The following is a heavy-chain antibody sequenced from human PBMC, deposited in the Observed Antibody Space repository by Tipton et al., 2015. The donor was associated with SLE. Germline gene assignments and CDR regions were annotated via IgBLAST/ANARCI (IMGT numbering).Heavy chain of an antibody. CDR3: AREWQQLVQDHYYYYMDV. CDR2: INSDGSST. Sequence: SLRLSCAASGFTFSSYWMHWVRQAPGKGLVWVSRINSDGSSTSYADSVKGRFTISRDNAKNTLYLQMNSLRAEDTAVYYCAREWQQLVQDHYYYYMDVWGKGTTVTVSS. CDR1: GFTFSSYW. J-gene: IGHJ6*03. V-gene: IGHV3-74*01. D-gene: IGHD6-13*01.